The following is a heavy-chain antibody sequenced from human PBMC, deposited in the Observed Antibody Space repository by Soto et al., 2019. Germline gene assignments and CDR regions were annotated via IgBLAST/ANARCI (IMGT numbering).Heavy chain of an antibody. D-gene: IGHD3-9*01. Sequence: QVQLVQSGAEVKKPGSSVKVSCKASGGTFSSYTISWVRQAPGQGLEWMGRIIPILGIANYAQKFQGRVTITADKSTSTAYMELSSLRSEDTAVYYCARQHSPRYFDWLSTLSYYYYGMDVWGQGTTVTVSS. CDR2: IIPILGIA. V-gene: IGHV1-69*02. CDR1: GGTFSSYT. J-gene: IGHJ6*02. CDR3: ARQHSPRYFDWLSTLSYYYYGMDV.